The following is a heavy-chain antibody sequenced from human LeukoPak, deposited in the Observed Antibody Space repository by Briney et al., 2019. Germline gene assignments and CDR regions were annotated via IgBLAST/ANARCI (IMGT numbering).Heavy chain of an antibody. CDR3: AKDMSSGWSGINY. D-gene: IGHD6-19*01. CDR1: GFTFDDYA. Sequence: PGRSLRLSCAASGFTFDDYAMHWVRQAPGKGLEWVSGISWNSGSIGYADSVEGRFTISRDNAKNSLYLQMNSLRAEDTALYYCAKDMSSGWSGINYWGQGTLVTVSS. V-gene: IGHV3-9*01. CDR2: ISWNSGSI. J-gene: IGHJ4*02.